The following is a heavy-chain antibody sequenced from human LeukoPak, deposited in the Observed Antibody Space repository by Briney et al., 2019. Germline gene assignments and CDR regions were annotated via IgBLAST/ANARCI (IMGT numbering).Heavy chain of an antibody. CDR1: GYTFTSYD. CDR3: ARGPPRYYYGSGSFYGMDV. Sequence: GASVKVSCKASGYTFTSYDINWVRQATGQGREWMGWMNPNSGNTGYAQRFQGRVTMTRNTSISTAYMELSSLRSEDTAVYYCARGPPRYYYGSGSFYGMDVWGQGTTVTVSS. CDR2: MNPNSGNT. V-gene: IGHV1-8*01. D-gene: IGHD3-10*01. J-gene: IGHJ6*02.